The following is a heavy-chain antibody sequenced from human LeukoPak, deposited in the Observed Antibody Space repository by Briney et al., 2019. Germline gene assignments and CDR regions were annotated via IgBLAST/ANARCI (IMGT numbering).Heavy chain of an antibody. CDR2: ISSSGSTI. CDR3: ARGVVPRRDAFDI. CDR1: GFTFSDYY. Sequence: GGSLRLSCAASGFTFSDYYMSWIRQPPGKGLEWVSYISSSGSTIYYADSVKGRFTISRDNAKNSLYLQMTSLRAEDTAVYYCARGVVPRRDAFDIWGQGTMVTVSS. V-gene: IGHV3-11*01. D-gene: IGHD2-8*01. J-gene: IGHJ3*02.